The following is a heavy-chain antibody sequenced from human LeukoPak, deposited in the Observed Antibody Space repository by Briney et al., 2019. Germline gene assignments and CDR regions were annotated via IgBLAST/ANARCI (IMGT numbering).Heavy chain of an antibody. CDR3: ARDPGE. D-gene: IGHD7-27*01. V-gene: IGHV4-4*07. J-gene: IGHJ4*02. Sequence: SETLSLTCTVSGGSISSYYWSWIRQPAGKGLEWIGRIYSSGSTNYNSSLKSRVSMSVDTSKNQFSLRLSSVTAADTAVYFCARDPGEWGQGNLVTVSS. CDR1: GGSISSYY. CDR2: IYSSGST.